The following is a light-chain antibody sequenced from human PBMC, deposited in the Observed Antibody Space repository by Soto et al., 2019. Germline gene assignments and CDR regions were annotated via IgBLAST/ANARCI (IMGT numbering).Light chain of an antibody. Sequence: EIVLTQSPGTLSLSPGERATLSCRASQSVSSSYLTWYQQKPGQAPRLLVYDASNRATDIPARFSGSGSGTDFTLTISSLEPEDFAVYYCQQRSDAVTFGQGTKVDIK. J-gene: IGKJ1*01. V-gene: IGKV3D-20*02. CDR2: DAS. CDR1: QSVSSSY. CDR3: QQRSDAVT.